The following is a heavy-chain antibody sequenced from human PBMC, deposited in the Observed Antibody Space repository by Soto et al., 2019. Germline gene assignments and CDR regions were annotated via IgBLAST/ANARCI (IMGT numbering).Heavy chain of an antibody. CDR3: VRVFYDWWGPDCMDV. Sequence: PSETLSLTCTVSGGSISSDGYYWSWIRQHPGKGLEWIGYIYYSGSTYYNPSLKCRVTLSVDTSKNHFSLKLSSVTAAATAVYYCVRVFYDWWGPDCMDVSGQGTTGTLS. D-gene: IGHD3-3*01. V-gene: IGHV4-31*03. CDR1: GGSISSDGYY. J-gene: IGHJ6*02. CDR2: IYYSGST.